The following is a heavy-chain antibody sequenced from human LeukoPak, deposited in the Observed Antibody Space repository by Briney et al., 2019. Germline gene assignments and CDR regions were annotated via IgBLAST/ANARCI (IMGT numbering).Heavy chain of an antibody. J-gene: IGHJ4*02. D-gene: IGHD3-22*01. CDR2: ISAYNGNT. CDR1: GYTFTSYG. Sequence: GASVKVSFKSSGYTFTSYGISWVRQAPGQGLEWMGWISAYNGNTNYAQKLQGRVTMTTDTSTSTAYMELRSLRSDDTAVYYCARSLGRYYYDSRSHFDYWGQGTLVTVSS. CDR3: ARSLGRYYYDSRSHFDY. V-gene: IGHV1-18*01.